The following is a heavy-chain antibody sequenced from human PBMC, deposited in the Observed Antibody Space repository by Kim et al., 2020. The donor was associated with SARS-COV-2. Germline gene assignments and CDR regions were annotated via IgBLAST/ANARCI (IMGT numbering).Heavy chain of an antibody. Sequence: GGSLRLSCAASGFTFSSYGMHWIHQAPGKGLERVAVIWYDGSNKYYADSVKGRFTISRDNSKNTLYLQMNSLRAEDTAVYYCARDSAPSRYGDYPYFDYWGQGTLVTVSS. V-gene: IGHV3-33*01. CDR2: IWYDGSNK. CDR1: GFTFSSYG. CDR3: ARDSAPSRYGDYPYFDY. J-gene: IGHJ4*02. D-gene: IGHD4-17*01.